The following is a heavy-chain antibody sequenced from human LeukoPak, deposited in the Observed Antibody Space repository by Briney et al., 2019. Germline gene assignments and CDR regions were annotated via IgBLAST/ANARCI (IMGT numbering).Heavy chain of an antibody. CDR2: IYYSGST. CDR1: GGSLSSYY. V-gene: IGHV4-59*08. CDR3: ARHPGYYGSGGDY. Sequence: SETLSLTCTVSGGSLSSYYWSWIRQPPGKGLEWIGYIYYSGSTNYNPSLKSRVTISVDTSKNQFSLKLSSVTAADTAVYYCARHPGYYGSGGDYWGQGTLVTVSS. D-gene: IGHD3-10*01. J-gene: IGHJ4*02.